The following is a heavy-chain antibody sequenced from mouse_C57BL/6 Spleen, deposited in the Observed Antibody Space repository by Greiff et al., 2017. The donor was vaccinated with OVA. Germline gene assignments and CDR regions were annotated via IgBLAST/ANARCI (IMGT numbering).Heavy chain of an antibody. V-gene: IGHV1-50*01. CDR3: ARVGSNYRAMDY. D-gene: IGHD2-5*01. Sequence: QVQLQQPGAELVKPGASVKLSCKASGYTFTSYWMQWVKQRPGQGLEWIGEIDPSDSYTNYNQKLKGKATLTVDTSSSTAYMQLSSLTSEDSAVYYCARVGSNYRAMDYWGQGTSVTVSS. CDR1: GYTFTSYW. CDR2: IDPSDSYT. J-gene: IGHJ4*01.